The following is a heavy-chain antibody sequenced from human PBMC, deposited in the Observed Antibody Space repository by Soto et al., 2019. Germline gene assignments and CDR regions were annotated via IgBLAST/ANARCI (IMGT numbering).Heavy chain of an antibody. D-gene: IGHD5-18*01. CDR3: GRRGKNGYFNWFDP. CDR2: IFPRDSDT. CDR1: GYRFTYYW. Sequence: PGESLKISCRTSGYRFTYYWIAWVRQMPGKGLEWMGIIFPRDSDTRYSPAFPGRVNTSAAMSNSIIFLQSASLEASDTAVYFFGRRGKNGYFNWFDPWGQGTLVTVSS. V-gene: IGHV5-51*01. J-gene: IGHJ5*02.